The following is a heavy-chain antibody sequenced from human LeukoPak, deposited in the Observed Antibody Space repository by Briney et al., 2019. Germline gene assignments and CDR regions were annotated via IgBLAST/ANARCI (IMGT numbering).Heavy chain of an antibody. CDR1: GGSISSGDYY. Sequence: SETLSLTCTVSGGSISSGDYYWSWIRQPPGKGLEWIGYIYYSGSTYYNPAPKSRVTISVDTSKYQFSLKLSSVTAADTAVYYCARGEDLNWFDPWGQGTLVTVSS. V-gene: IGHV4-30-4*01. CDR2: IYYSGST. D-gene: IGHD1-26*01. J-gene: IGHJ5*02. CDR3: ARGEDLNWFDP.